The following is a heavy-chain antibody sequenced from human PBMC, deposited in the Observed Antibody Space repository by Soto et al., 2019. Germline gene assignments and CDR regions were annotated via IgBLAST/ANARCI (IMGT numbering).Heavy chain of an antibody. CDR2: TNIDGSTI. D-gene: IGHD6-13*01. J-gene: IGHJ4*02. V-gene: IGHV3-74*01. CDR1: GFTFSNYW. CDR3: ARVPIAAAGMGIDY. Sequence: EVQLVESGGGLVQPGGSLRLSCAASGFTFSNYWMHWVRQAPGKGLVWVSRTNIDGSTINYADSVKGRFTISRDNAKNSLYLQLNSLRAADTALYYCARVPIAAAGMGIDYWGQGTMVTVSS.